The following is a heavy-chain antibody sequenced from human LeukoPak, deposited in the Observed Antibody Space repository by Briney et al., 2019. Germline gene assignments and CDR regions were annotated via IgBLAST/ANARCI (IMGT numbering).Heavy chain of an antibody. Sequence: ASVKVSCKASGYTFTSYGISWVRQAPGQGLEWMGWISAYNGNTNYAQKLQGRVTMTTDTSTSTAYMELRSLGSDDTAVYYCARDSPSSSWYVNYYYYMDVWGKGTTVTVSS. CDR2: ISAYNGNT. V-gene: IGHV1-18*01. J-gene: IGHJ6*03. CDR3: ARDSPSSSWYVNYYYYMDV. CDR1: GYTFTSYG. D-gene: IGHD6-13*01.